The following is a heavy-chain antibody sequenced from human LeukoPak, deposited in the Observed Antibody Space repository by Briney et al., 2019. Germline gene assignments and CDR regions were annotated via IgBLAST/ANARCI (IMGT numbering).Heavy chain of an antibody. J-gene: IGHJ4*02. Sequence: PGGSLRLSCAASGFTFSSYAMSWVHQAPGKGLEWVSAISGSGGSTYYADSVKGRFTISRDNSKNTLYLQMNSLRAEDTAVYYCASIPGYSSSWTIDYWGQGTLVTVSS. CDR2: ISGSGGST. CDR1: GFTFSSYA. V-gene: IGHV3-23*01. CDR3: ASIPGYSSSWTIDY. D-gene: IGHD6-13*01.